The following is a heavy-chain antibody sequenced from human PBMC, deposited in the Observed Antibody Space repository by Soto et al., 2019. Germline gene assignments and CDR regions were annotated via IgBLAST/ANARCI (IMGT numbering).Heavy chain of an antibody. V-gene: IGHV4-34*01. J-gene: IGHJ4*02. CDR3: ARGSVQLERQD. D-gene: IGHD1-1*01. CDR2: INHSGST. CDR1: GGSFSGYY. Sequence: SETLSLTCAVYGGSFSGYYWSWIRQPPGKGLEWIGEINHSGSTNYNPSLKSRVTISVDTSKNQFSLKLSSVTAADTAVYYCARGSVQLERQDWGQGTLVTVSS.